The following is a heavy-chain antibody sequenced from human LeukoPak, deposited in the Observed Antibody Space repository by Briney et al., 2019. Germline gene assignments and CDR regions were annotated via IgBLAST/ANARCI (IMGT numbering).Heavy chain of an antibody. D-gene: IGHD1-26*01. J-gene: IGHJ4*02. CDR3: AREFIVGGPGLLFYFDY. V-gene: IGHV1-18*01. Sequence: GASVKVSCKASGYTFTTYGITWVRQAPGQGLEWMGWISAYNGNTNYVQNLQGRVTMTTDTSTSTVYMELRSLRSDDTAVYYCAREFIVGGPGLLFYFDYWGQGTLVTVSS. CDR2: ISAYNGNT. CDR1: GYTFTTYG.